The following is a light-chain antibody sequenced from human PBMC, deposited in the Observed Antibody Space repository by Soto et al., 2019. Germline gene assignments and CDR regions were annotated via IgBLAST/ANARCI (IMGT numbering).Light chain of an antibody. V-gene: IGKV3D-15*01. CDR3: QHFGDSPIT. CDR1: QSVSSN. CDR2: GAS. J-gene: IGKJ5*01. Sequence: EIVMTQSPATLSVSPGERATLSCRASQSVSSNLAWCQQKPGQAPRLLIYGASTRATGIPDRFSGTGSGTDFTLTISRLEPEDFAVYYCQHFGDSPITFGQGTRLEIK.